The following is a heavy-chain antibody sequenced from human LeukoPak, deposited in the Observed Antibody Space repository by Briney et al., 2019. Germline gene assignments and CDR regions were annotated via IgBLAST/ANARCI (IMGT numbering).Heavy chain of an antibody. D-gene: IGHD2-2*01. Sequence: PGGSLRLSCAASGFTFRIYWMRWVRQAPGKGLEWVAFIRYDGSNKYYADSVKGRFTISRDNSKNTLYLQMNSLRAEDTAVYYCAKESALGYCSSTSCSSPNRYFDYWGQGTLVTVSS. V-gene: IGHV3-30*02. CDR3: AKESALGYCSSTSCSSPNRYFDY. CDR1: GFTFRIYW. J-gene: IGHJ4*02. CDR2: IRYDGSNK.